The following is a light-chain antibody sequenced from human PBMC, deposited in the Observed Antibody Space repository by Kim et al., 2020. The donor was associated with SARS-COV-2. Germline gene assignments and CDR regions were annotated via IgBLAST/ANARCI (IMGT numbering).Light chain of an antibody. J-gene: IGLJ2*01. Sequence: GQRVTLPGTGSSSNIGGKPVTWYQQLPGTAPKVLIYSNDERPSGVPDRFSGSKSGTSASRAISGLQSEDEADYHCAAWDDSLKGVVFGGGTQLTVL. CDR3: AAWDDSLKGVV. CDR2: SND. CDR1: SSNIGGKP. V-gene: IGLV1-44*01.